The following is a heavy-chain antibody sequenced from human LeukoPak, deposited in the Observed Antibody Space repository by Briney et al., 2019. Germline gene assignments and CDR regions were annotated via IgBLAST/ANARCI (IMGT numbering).Heavy chain of an antibody. Sequence: PGGSLRLSCAASGFTFYDYAMHWVRQAPGKGLEWVSGICWYSGSIGYADSVKGRFTISRDNAKNSLYLQMNSLRAEDTALYYCAKGDGDYDLGGYYYYYGMDVWGQGTTVTVSS. CDR3: AKGDGDYDLGGYYYYYGMDV. CDR2: ICWYSGSI. CDR1: GFTFYDYA. D-gene: IGHD4-17*01. J-gene: IGHJ6*02. V-gene: IGHV3-9*01.